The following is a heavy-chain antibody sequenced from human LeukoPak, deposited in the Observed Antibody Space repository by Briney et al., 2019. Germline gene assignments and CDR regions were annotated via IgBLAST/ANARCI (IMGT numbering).Heavy chain of an antibody. CDR3: ARDQYYYDSSGYIT. D-gene: IGHD3-22*01. J-gene: IGHJ4*02. V-gene: IGHV1-69*04. Sequence: RASVKVSCKASGGTFSSDAISWVRQAPGQGLEWMGRIIPIFGIANYAQKFQGRVTITADKSTSTAYMELSSLRSEDTAVYYCARDQYYYDSSGYITWGQGTLVTVSS. CDR1: GGTFSSDA. CDR2: IIPIFGIA.